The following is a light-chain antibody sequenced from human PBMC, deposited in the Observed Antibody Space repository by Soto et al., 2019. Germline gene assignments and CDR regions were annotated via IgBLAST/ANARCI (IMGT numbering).Light chain of an antibody. Sequence: DIPLTQSPSTLSASVGDSVSITCRASQSISAWLAWYQQKPGKAPRLLIYKASTLEIGVPSRFSGSGSGTEFTLTISSLQPDDFATYYCQQYNTYSTFGQGTRLEI. CDR3: QQYNTYST. CDR2: KAS. J-gene: IGKJ5*01. CDR1: QSISAW. V-gene: IGKV1-5*03.